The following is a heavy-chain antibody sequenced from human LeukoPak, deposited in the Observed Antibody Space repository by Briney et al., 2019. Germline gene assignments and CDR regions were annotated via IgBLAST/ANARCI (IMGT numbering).Heavy chain of an antibody. J-gene: IGHJ4*02. CDR1: GGSISSGGYY. V-gene: IGHV4-30-2*01. Sequence: PSQTLSLTCTVSGGSISSGGYYWSWIRQPPGEGLEWIGYIYHSGSTYYNPSLKSRVTISIDRSKNQFSLKLSSVTAADTAVYYCARIPAYYSSSYRGFDYWGQGTLVTVSS. CDR2: IYHSGST. D-gene: IGHD6-6*01. CDR3: ARIPAYYSSSYRGFDY.